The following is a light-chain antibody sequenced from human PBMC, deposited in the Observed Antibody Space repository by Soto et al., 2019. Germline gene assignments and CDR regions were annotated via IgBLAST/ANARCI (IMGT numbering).Light chain of an antibody. CDR3: TSYTRTSSTTYV. V-gene: IGLV2-14*01. Sequence: QSALTQPASVSGSPGQSITISCTGTSSDVGGYNYVSWYQQHPGKAPKLMIYDVSTRPSGVSNRFSGSKSGNTASLTISGLQAEDEADYYCTSYTRTSSTTYVFGTGTKLTVL. J-gene: IGLJ1*01. CDR2: DVS. CDR1: SSDVGGYNY.